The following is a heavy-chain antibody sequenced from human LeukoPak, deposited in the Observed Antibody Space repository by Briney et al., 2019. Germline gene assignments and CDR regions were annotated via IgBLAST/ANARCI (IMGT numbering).Heavy chain of an antibody. V-gene: IGHV4-59*01. D-gene: IGHD3-10*01. CDR1: GGSFSGYY. Sequence: SETLSLTCAVYGGSFSGYYWSWIRQPPGKGLEWIGYIYYSGSTNYNPSLKSRVTISVDTSKNQFSLKLSSVTAADTAVYYCARDSYYYGSGSYYKGWFDPWGQGTLVTVSS. CDR2: IYYSGST. CDR3: ARDSYYYGSGSYYKGWFDP. J-gene: IGHJ5*02.